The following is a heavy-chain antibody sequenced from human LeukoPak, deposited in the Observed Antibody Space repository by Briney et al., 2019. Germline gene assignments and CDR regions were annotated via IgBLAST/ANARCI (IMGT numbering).Heavy chain of an antibody. D-gene: IGHD3-22*01. Sequence: PGGSLRLSCAASGFTFSPFAMSWVRQAPGKGLEYVSSISGSGDTTYYEDSVKGRFTVSRDNSQNTVFLQMNSLRAEDTAMYYCVGYYDSRGYNFLNYWGQGTLVTVSS. CDR2: ISGSGDTT. CDR3: VGYYDSRGYNFLNY. V-gene: IGHV3-23*01. CDR1: GFTFSPFA. J-gene: IGHJ4*02.